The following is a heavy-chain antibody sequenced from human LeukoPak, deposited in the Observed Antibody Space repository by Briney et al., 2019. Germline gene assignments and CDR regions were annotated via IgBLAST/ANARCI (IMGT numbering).Heavy chain of an antibody. CDR2: ISGSGGST. CDR1: GFTFSSYA. J-gene: IGHJ6*02. CDR3: ANTVAIPHYYYYGMDV. Sequence: SGGSLRLSCAASGFTFSSYAMSWVRQAPGKGLEWVSAISGSGGSTYYADSVKGRFTISRDNSKNTLYLQMNSLRAEDTAVYYCANTVAIPHYYYYGMDVWGQGTTVTVSS. D-gene: IGHD2-15*01. V-gene: IGHV3-23*01.